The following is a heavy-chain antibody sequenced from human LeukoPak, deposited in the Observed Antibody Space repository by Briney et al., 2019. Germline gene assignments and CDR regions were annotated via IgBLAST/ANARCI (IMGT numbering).Heavy chain of an antibody. J-gene: IGHJ6*03. CDR2: INLNSGDT. CDR1: GYTFTAYY. V-gene: IGHV1-2*02. Sequence: GASMKVSCKASGYTFTAYYMHWVRQAPGQGLEWMGWINLNSGDTNYAQKFQGRVTMTRDTSISTAYMELSRLKSDDTAVFYCARGVTARGFYYYMDVWGKGTTATISS. CDR3: ARGVTARGFYYYMDV. D-gene: IGHD2-21*02.